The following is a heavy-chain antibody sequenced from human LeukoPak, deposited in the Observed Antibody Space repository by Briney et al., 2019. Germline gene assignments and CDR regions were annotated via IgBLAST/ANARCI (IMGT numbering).Heavy chain of an antibody. Sequence: ASVKVSCKASGYTFTDYYMHWVRQAPGQGLEWMGWINPNSGGTNYAQKFHGRVTMTRDTSISTAYMELSRLRSDDTAVYYCARVYLGVYYYGSSGYSHLDYWGQGTLVTVSS. CDR1: GYTFTDYY. CDR3: ARVYLGVYYYGSSGYSHLDY. D-gene: IGHD3-22*01. CDR2: INPNSGGT. J-gene: IGHJ4*02. V-gene: IGHV1-2*02.